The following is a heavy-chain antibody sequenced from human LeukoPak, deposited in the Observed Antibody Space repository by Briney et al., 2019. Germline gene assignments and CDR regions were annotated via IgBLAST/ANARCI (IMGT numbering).Heavy chain of an antibody. Sequence: PGGSLRLSCAASGFTVSSNYMSWVRQAPGKGLEWVSGISGSGGSTYYADSVKGRFTISRDNSKNTLYLQMNSLRAEDTAEYYCAKDAYYYDSSGYYDGGSFDYWGQGTLVTVSS. D-gene: IGHD3-22*01. CDR3: AKDAYYYDSSGYYDGGSFDY. J-gene: IGHJ4*02. V-gene: IGHV3-23*01. CDR1: GFTVSSNY. CDR2: ISGSGGST.